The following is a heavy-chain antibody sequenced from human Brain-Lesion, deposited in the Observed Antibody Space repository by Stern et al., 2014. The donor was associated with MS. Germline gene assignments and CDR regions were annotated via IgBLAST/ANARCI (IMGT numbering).Heavy chain of an antibody. CDR2: FDLEDGET. Sequence: QVQLVQSGAEVKKPGASVKVSCTVSGYTLTELSMHWVRQAPRKGLQWMGGFDLEDGETSYAQKFQGRVTMTEDTSTDTAYMELSSLRSEDTAVYYCATLSPGAGGNYYRHFDYWGQGTLVTVSS. CDR3: ATLSPGAGGNYYRHFDY. J-gene: IGHJ4*02. V-gene: IGHV1-24*01. D-gene: IGHD1-26*01. CDR1: GYTLTELS.